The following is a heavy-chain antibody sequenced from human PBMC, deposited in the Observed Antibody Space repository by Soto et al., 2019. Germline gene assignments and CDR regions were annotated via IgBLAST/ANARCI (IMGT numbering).Heavy chain of an antibody. V-gene: IGHV4-39*01. D-gene: IGHD6-13*01. Sequence: QVQLQESGPGLVKPSETLSLTCTVSGDSVSSSYYYWGWIRQPPGKGLERIGSIFYSGSTYYNPSLKSRVTISVDTSKNQFSLKLSSVTAADTAVYYCARRGSSRQIYHYGMDVWGPGTTVTVSS. CDR2: IFYSGST. CDR1: GDSVSSSYYY. CDR3: ARRGSSRQIYHYGMDV. J-gene: IGHJ6*02.